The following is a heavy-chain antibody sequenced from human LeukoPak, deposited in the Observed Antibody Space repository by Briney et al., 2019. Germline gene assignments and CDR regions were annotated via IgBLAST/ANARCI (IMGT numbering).Heavy chain of an antibody. Sequence: GGSLRLSCSASGFTFSTYSMNWVRQAPGKGLEWVSSISSSSRYIYYADSVKGRFTISRDNAKNSLYLQMNSLKASDTAMYYCARHGYYGSGSYYDYFDYWGQGTLVTVSS. V-gene: IGHV3-21*04. CDR3: ARHGYYGSGSYYDYFDY. D-gene: IGHD3-10*01. CDR1: GFTFSTYS. CDR2: ISSSSRYI. J-gene: IGHJ4*02.